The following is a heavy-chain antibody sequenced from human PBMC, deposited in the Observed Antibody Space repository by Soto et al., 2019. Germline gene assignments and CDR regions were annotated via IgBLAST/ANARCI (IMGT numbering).Heavy chain of an antibody. CDR1: EGSFSSYT. CDR2: IIPVLTIA. V-gene: IGHV1-69*02. D-gene: IGHD6-6*01. J-gene: IGHJ6*02. Sequence: QVQLVQSGPEVKKPGSSVKVSCTASEGSFSSYTFSWVRQTPGQGLEWMGRIIPVLTIANYAPKFQDRVTITADKSTTTVYMELSSLISDDTAVYYCTTQLIVHYQNRGGEEVWGQGTTVTVSS. CDR3: TTQLIVHYQNRGGEEV.